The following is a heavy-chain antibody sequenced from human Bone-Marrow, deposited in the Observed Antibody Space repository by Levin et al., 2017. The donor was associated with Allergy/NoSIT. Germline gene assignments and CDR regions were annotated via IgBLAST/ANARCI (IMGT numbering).Heavy chain of an antibody. V-gene: IGHV2-5*02. CDR1: GFSLTTSGVG. D-gene: IGHD4-23*01. J-gene: IGHJ4*02. Sequence: SGPTLVKPTQTLTLTCTFSGFSLTTSGVGVGWIRPPPGKALEWLALIFWDDLRRYTPSLKNRLTVTKDTSKNQVVLTLSNVDPVDTATYYCAHRQLRNFDFWGQGALVTVSS. CDR3: AHRQLRNFDF. CDR2: IFWDDLR.